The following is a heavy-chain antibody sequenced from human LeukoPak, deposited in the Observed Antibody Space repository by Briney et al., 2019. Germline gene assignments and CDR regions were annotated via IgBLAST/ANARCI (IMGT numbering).Heavy chain of an antibody. CDR2: INHSGST. D-gene: IGHD1-26*01. CDR1: GGSFSGYY. Sequence: PSETLSLTCAVYGGSFSGYYWSWIRQPPGKGLEWIGEINHSGSTNYNPSLKSRVTISVDTSKNQFSLKLSSVTAADTAVYYCARRTPSGSYSNPNWYFDLWGRGTLVTVSS. CDR3: ARRTPSGSYSNPNWYFDL. J-gene: IGHJ2*01. V-gene: IGHV4-34*01.